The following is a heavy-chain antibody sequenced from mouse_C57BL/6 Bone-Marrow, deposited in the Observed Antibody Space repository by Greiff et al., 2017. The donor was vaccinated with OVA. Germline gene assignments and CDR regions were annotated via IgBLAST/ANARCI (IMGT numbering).Heavy chain of an antibody. CDR3: ARLDAMDY. CDR2: ISHGECST. V-gene: IGHV5-12*01. J-gene: IGHJ4*01. Sequence: EVKLVESAGGLVQPGGSLRISCAASGFTFSDFYMYWIRQIPEKRLEWVAYISHGECSTYYPDTVKVRFTISRDNAKNTLYLQMSRLKSEDTAMYYCARLDAMDYWGQGTSVTVSS. CDR1: GFTFSDFY.